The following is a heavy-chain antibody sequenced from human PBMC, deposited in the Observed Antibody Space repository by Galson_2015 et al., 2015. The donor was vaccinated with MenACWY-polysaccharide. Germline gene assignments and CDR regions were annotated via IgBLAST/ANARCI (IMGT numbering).Heavy chain of an antibody. CDR3: ARSPAVQRWPDIIAGGLDI. CDR1: RGSIASFY. CDR2: INYSGST. J-gene: IGHJ3*02. Sequence: ETLSLTCTVSRGSIASFYWSWVRQSPGKGLECIGPINYSGSTDYNPSLKSRVTISVDTSKNQFSLQLRSVTAADTAVYFCARSPAVQRWPDIIAGGLDIWGQGKMVTVS. V-gene: IGHV4-59*01. D-gene: IGHD5-24*01.